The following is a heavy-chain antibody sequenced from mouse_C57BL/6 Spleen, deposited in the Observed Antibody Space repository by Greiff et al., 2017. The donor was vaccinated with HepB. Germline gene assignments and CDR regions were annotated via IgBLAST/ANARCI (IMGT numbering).Heavy chain of an antibody. CDR3: ARYDYDEETWFAY. J-gene: IGHJ3*01. D-gene: IGHD2-4*01. V-gene: IGHV1-81*01. CDR1: GYTFTSYG. CDR2: IYPRSGNT. Sequence: VQLQQPGAELVKPGASVKLSCKASGYTFTSYGISWVKQRTGQGLEWIGEIYPRSGNTYYNEKFKGKATLTADKSSSTAYMELRSLTSEDSAVYVCARYDYDEETWFAYWGQGTLVTVSA.